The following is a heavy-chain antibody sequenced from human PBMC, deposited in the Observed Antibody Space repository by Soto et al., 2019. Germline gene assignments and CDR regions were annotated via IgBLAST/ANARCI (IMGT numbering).Heavy chain of an antibody. CDR2: ISSSSSTI. D-gene: IGHD3-9*01. J-gene: IGHJ4*02. CDR1: GFTFSSYS. Sequence: GGSLRLSCAASGFTFSSYSMNWVRQAPGKGLEWVSYISSSSSTIYYADSVKGRFTISRDNAKNSLYLQMNSLRAEDTAVYYCARARHTYYDILTGYLRWDYWGQGTLVTVSS. CDR3: ARARHTYYDILTGYLRWDY. V-gene: IGHV3-48*01.